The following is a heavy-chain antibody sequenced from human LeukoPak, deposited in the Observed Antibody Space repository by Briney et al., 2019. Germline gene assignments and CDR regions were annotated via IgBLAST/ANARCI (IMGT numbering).Heavy chain of an antibody. D-gene: IGHD2-21*02. CDR2: INSDGSST. V-gene: IGHV3-74*01. CDR1: GFTFSSYW. J-gene: IGHJ4*02. Sequence: GGSLRLSCEASGFTFSSYWMHWVRQAPGKGLVWVSRINSDGSSTSYADSVKGRFTISRDNAKNTLYLQMNSLGAEDTAVYYCARVVGPVVTYDYWGQGALVTVSS. CDR3: ARVVGPVVTYDY.